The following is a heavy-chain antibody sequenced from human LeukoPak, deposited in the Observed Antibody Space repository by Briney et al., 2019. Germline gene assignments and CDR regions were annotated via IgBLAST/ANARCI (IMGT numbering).Heavy chain of an antibody. CDR2: IIPILGIA. Sequence: ASVKVSCKASGGTFSSYAISWVRQAPGQGLEWMGRIIPILGIANYAQKFQGRVTITADKSTSTAYMELSSLRSEDTAVYYCAREGPYSSSWYGAPIDYWGQGTLVTVSS. J-gene: IGHJ4*02. D-gene: IGHD6-13*01. CDR1: GGTFSSYA. V-gene: IGHV1-69*04. CDR3: AREGPYSSSWYGAPIDY.